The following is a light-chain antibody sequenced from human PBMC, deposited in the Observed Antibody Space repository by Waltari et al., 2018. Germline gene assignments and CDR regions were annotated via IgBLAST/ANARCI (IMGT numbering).Light chain of an antibody. CDR1: SSDIGGHNY. V-gene: IGLV2-14*01. CDR2: EVT. J-gene: IGLJ3*02. Sequence: QSALTQPASVSGSPGQSITISCTGTSSDIGGHNYVSWYQQHPGKAPKLVIFEVTTRPSGVSNRFSGSKSGNTASLTISGLQVEDEADYYCTSYTTSVTWVFGGGTKVTVL. CDR3: TSYTTSVTWV.